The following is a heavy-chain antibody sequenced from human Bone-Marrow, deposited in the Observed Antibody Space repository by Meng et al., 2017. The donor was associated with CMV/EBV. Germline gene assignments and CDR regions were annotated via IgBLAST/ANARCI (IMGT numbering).Heavy chain of an antibody. V-gene: IGHV1-18*01. D-gene: IGHD2-2*01. CDR3: ARWDIVVVPAAPDGMDV. Sequence: ASVKVSCKASGYTFISYGISWVRQAPGQGLEWMGWISAYNGNTNYAQKLQGRVTMTTDTSTSTAYMELRSLRSDDTAVYYCARWDIVVVPAAPDGMDVWGQGTTVTVSS. J-gene: IGHJ6*02. CDR1: GYTFISYG. CDR2: ISAYNGNT.